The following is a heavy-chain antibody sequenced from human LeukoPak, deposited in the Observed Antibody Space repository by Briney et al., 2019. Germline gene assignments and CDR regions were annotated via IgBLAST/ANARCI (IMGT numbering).Heavy chain of an antibody. CDR1: GYTFTGYY. V-gene: IGHV1-2*02. Sequence: AAVKVSCKASGYTFTGYYMHWVRQAPGQGLEWMGWINPNSGGTNYAQKFQGRVTMTRDTSISTAYMELSRLRSDDTAVYYCAKALAVAVTRKLFWGGYYFDYWGQGTLVTVSS. CDR2: INPNSGGT. CDR3: AKALAVAVTRKLFWGGYYFDY. D-gene: IGHD6-19*01. J-gene: IGHJ4*02.